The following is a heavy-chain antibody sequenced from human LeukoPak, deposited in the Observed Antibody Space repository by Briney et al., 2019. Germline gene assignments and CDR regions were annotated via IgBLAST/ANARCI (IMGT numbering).Heavy chain of an antibody. V-gene: IGHV1-2*06. CDR1: GYTFTGYY. Sequence: ASVKVSCKASGYTFTGYYMHWVRQAPGQGLDWMGRINPNSGDTNYAQKFQGRVTMTRDTSISTAYMELSRLRSDDTAVYYCARDLEQLVLHYWGQGTLVTVSS. CDR3: ARDLEQLVLHY. CDR2: INPNSGDT. J-gene: IGHJ4*02. D-gene: IGHD6-6*01.